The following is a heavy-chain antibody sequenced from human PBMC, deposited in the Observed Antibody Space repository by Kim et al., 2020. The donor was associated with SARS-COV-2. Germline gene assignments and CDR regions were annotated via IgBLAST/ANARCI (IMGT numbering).Heavy chain of an antibody. D-gene: IGHD6-6*01. Sequence: TNYNPSLKSRVTISVDTSKNQFSLKLSSVTAADTAVYYCARGEAARPWDYWGQGTLVTVSS. J-gene: IGHJ4*02. V-gene: IGHV4-34*01. CDR2: T. CDR3: ARGEAARPWDY.